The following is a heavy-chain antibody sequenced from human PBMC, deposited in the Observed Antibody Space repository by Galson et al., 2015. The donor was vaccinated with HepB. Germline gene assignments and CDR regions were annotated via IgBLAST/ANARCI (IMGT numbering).Heavy chain of an antibody. D-gene: IGHD3-10*01. J-gene: IGHJ4*02. CDR1: GYTFTSYA. V-gene: IGHV1-3*01. CDR3: ARDSGHYGPGSYPYYFDY. Sequence: SVKVSCKASGYTFTSYAMHWVRQAPGQRLEWMGWINAGNGNTNYAQKLQGRVTMTTDTSTSTAYMELRSLRSDDTAVYYCARDSGHYGPGSYPYYFDYWGQGTLVTVSS. CDR2: INAGNGNT.